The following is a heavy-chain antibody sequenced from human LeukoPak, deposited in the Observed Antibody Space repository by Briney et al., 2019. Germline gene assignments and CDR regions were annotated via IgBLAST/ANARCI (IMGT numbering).Heavy chain of an antibody. V-gene: IGHV4-59*01. Sequence: PSETLSLTCTVSGGSISSYYWSWIRQPPGKGLEWIGYIYYSGSTNYNPSLKSRVTISVDTSKNQFSLKLSSVTAADTAVYYCARVRIAAVETYYFDYWGQGTLVTVSS. CDR2: IYYSGST. D-gene: IGHD6-13*01. CDR3: ARVRIAAVETYYFDY. J-gene: IGHJ4*02. CDR1: GGSISSYY.